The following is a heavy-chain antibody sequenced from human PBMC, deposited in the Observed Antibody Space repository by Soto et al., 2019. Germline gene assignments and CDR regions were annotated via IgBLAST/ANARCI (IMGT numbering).Heavy chain of an antibody. Sequence: SETHSLTSTVSGGNIGSYYWSWIRQPPGKGLEWIGYIYYSGSTNYNPSLKSRVTISVDTSKNQFSLKLSSVTAADTAVYYCASGADIVATIDYWGQGTLVTVSS. J-gene: IGHJ4*02. D-gene: IGHD5-12*01. CDR3: ASGADIVATIDY. V-gene: IGHV4-59*01. CDR2: IYYSGST. CDR1: GGNIGSYY.